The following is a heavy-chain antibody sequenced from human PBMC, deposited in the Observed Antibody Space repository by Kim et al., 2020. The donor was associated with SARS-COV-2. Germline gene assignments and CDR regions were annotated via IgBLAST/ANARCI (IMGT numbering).Heavy chain of an antibody. CDR2: ITGTGADT. J-gene: IGHJ4*02. Sequence: GGSLRLSCAASGFAFSSYAMSWVRQTPEKGLECVSIITGTGADTWNAASVKGRFTISRDNSKNMIYLQMNSLRVEDTALYYCAKASLAGCSGAKCYPFDKWGQGIRVTASS. D-gene: IGHD2-8*02. CDR1: GFAFSSYA. V-gene: IGHV3-23*01. CDR3: AKASLAGCSGAKCYPFDK.